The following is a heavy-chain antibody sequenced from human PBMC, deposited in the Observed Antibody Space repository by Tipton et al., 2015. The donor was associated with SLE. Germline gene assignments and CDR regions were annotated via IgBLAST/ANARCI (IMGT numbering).Heavy chain of an antibody. J-gene: IGHJ4*02. CDR1: GGSISSHY. V-gene: IGHV4-31*03. D-gene: IGHD3-10*01. CDR2: IYYSGST. Sequence: TLSLTCTVSGGSISSHYWSWIRQHPGKGLEWIGYIYYSGSTYYNPSLTSRVTISVDTSKNQFSLKLSSVTAADTAVYYCARGDYYGPLGGYWGQGTLVTVSS. CDR3: ARGDYYGPLGGY.